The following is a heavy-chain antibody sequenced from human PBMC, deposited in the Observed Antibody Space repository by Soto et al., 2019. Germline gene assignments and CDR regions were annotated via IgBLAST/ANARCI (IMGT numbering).Heavy chain of an antibody. CDR3: AAATTWNFHFPY. CDR1: GFTISTHG. CDR2: IWYDGSNK. J-gene: IGHJ4*02. D-gene: IGHD1-7*01. Sequence: QAQLVESGGGVVQPGTSLRLSCAASGFTISTHGMHWVRQAPGKGLEWLANIWYDGSNKFYAESVKGRFSISKDNSKNTLYLQMSSLGAEDTAVYYCAAATTWNFHFPYWGQVTQVTVSS. V-gene: IGHV3-33*03.